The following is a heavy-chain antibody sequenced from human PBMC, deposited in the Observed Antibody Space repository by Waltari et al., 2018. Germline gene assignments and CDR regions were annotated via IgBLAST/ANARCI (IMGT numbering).Heavy chain of an antibody. CDR1: GYTFTSYD. D-gene: IGHD2-21*02. CDR3: ARGPRAYCGGDCYSGDY. V-gene: IGHV1-8*01. J-gene: IGHJ4*02. Sequence: QVQLVQSGAEVKKPGASVKVSCKASGYTFTSYDINWVRQATGQGLEWMGWMNPNSGNTGYAQKFQGRGTMTRNTSISTAYMELSSLRSEDTAVYYCARGPRAYCGGDCYSGDYWGQGTLVTVSS. CDR2: MNPNSGNT.